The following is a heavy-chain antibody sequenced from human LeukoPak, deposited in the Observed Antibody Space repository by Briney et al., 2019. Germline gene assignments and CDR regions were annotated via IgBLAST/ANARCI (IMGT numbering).Heavy chain of an antibody. J-gene: IGHJ4*02. V-gene: IGHV4-61*02. CDR2: IYTSGSI. CDR1: GGSITSGSYY. D-gene: IGHD6-19*01. Sequence: PSETLSLTCTVSGGSITSGSYYWSWIRQAGGKGLEWIGRIYTSGSINYNPSLKGRVTISEDTSKNQFSLKLSSVTAADTAVYYCARGGSGWFEFDYWGQGTLVTVSS. CDR3: ARGGSGWFEFDY.